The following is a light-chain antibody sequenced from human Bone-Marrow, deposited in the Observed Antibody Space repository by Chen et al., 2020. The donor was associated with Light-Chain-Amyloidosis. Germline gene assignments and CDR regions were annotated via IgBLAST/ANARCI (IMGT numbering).Light chain of an antibody. Sequence: EIVLTQSPATLSLSPGERAALSCRASQRISKFLAWYQHKPGQAPRLLIYDASIRATGIPASFSGSGSGTDFTLTINSLEPEDFAVYYCQERTNWPLYTFGQGIKLEI. CDR1: QRISKF. J-gene: IGKJ2*01. V-gene: IGKV3-11*01. CDR2: DAS. CDR3: QERTNWPLYT.